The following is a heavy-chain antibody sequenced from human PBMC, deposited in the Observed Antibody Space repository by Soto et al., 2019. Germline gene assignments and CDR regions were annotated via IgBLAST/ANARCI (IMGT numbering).Heavy chain of an antibody. CDR2: ISYDGSNK. V-gene: IGHV3-30-3*01. J-gene: IGHJ6*02. Sequence: GGSLRLSWAASGFTFSSDCMHWVRQAPGKGLEWVAVISYDGSNKYYADSVKGRFTISRDNSKNTLYLQMNSLRAEDTAVYYCATDPVGATMSYYYYYGMDVWGQGTTVTVSS. CDR3: ATDPVGATMSYYYYYGMDV. D-gene: IGHD1-26*01. CDR1: GFTFSSDC.